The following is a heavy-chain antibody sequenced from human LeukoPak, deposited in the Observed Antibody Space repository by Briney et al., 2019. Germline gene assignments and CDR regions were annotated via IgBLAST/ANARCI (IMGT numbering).Heavy chain of an antibody. Sequence: ASVKVSCKASGYTFTSYAMNWVRQAPGQGLEWMGWINTNTGNPTYAQGFTGRFVFSLDTSVSTAYLQISSLKAEDTAVYYCARASKARIAVAGKDYYYYMDVWGKGTTVTVSS. CDR3: ARASKARIAVAGKDYYYYMDV. CDR1: GYTFTSYA. J-gene: IGHJ6*03. V-gene: IGHV7-4-1*02. CDR2: INTNTGNP. D-gene: IGHD6-19*01.